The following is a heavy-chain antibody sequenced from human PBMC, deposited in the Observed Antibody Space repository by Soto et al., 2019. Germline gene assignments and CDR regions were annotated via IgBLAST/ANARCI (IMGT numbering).Heavy chain of an antibody. CDR1: GYNFTTFW. Sequence: GESLKISCNGSGYNFTTFWIGWVRQVPGKGLEWMGIIYPGDSETKYSPDFEGQVTISADRSTNTAYLQWRSLRASDTAMYYCARLGFPGAIYFDSWGLGTLVTV. J-gene: IGHJ4*02. V-gene: IGHV5-51*01. CDR2: IYPGDSET. CDR3: ARLGFPGAIYFDS.